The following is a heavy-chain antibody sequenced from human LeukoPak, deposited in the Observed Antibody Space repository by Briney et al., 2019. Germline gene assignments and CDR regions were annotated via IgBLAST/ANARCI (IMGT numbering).Heavy chain of an antibody. CDR1: GFTFGNYA. V-gene: IGHV3-23*01. CDR3: AKDLYTSRYACCFDY. CDR2: VSGGGSST. D-gene: IGHD6-13*01. J-gene: IGHJ4*02. Sequence: GSLRLSCVASGFTFGNYAMNWVRQAPGKGLEWVSGVSGGGSSTYYADSVKGRFTISRDNSKNMLYLQMNSLRAEDTAVYYCAKDLYTSRYACCFDYWGQGTLVTVSS.